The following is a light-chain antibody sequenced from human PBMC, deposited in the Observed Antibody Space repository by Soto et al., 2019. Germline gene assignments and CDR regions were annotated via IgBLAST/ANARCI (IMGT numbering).Light chain of an antibody. CDR3: QQYKSFPCT. V-gene: IGKV1-5*03. CDR2: EAS. J-gene: IGKJ2*02. CDR1: QSISSL. Sequence: DIQMTQFPSTLAASVGDRVTITCRASQSISSLLAWYQQKPGEAPKVLIYEASSLEIGVPSRFSGSGSRTEFTLTISSLQPDDFATYFCQQYKSFPCTFGQGTNLEIK.